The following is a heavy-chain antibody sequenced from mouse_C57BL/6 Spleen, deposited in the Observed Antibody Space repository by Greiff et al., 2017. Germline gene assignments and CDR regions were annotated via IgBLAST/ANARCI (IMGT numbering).Heavy chain of an antibody. CDR2: ISYSGST. V-gene: IGHV3-8*01. Sequence: EVKLVQSGPGLAKPSQTLSLSCSVTGYSITSDYWHWIRKFPGHNLEYMGYISYSGSTYYYPSLNSRISITRDTSKNQYYLQLNSETTEDTDTDCCERYYDEGYYFDYWGQGTTVTVSS. D-gene: IGHD2-12*01. CDR1: GYSITSDY. CDR3: ERYYDEGYYFDY. J-gene: IGHJ2*01.